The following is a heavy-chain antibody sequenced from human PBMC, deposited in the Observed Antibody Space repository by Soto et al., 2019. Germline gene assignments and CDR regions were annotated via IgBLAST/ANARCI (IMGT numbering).Heavy chain of an antibody. CDR2: IIPIFGTA. CDR1: GVTFSSYA. J-gene: IGHJ4*02. CDR3: ARGPPTRDDILTGYYIPPTYFDY. D-gene: IGHD3-9*01. V-gene: IGHV1-69*13. Sequence: GASVKVSCKASGVTFSSYAISWVRQAPGQGLEWMGGIIPIFGTANYAQKFQGRVTITADESTSTAYMELSSLRSEDTAVYYCARGPPTRDDILTGYYIPPTYFDYWGQGTLVTVSS.